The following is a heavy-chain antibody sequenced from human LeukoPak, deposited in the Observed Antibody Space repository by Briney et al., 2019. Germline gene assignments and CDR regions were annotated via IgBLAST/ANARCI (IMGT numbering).Heavy chain of an antibody. CDR2: ISSTGSTI. CDR3: AKKRVLVVPAADFDY. CDR1: GFTFSDYY. D-gene: IGHD2-2*01. Sequence: GGSLRLSCVASGFTFSDYYMSWIRQAPGKGLEWASYISSTGSTIHYADSVKGRFAISRDNAKNSLYLQVNSLRAEDTAIYYCAKKRVLVVPAADFDYWGQGTLVTVSS. J-gene: IGHJ4*02. V-gene: IGHV3-11*01.